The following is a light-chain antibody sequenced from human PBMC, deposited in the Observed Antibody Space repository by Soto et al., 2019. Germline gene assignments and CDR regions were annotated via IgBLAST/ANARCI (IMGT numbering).Light chain of an antibody. V-gene: IGLV2-14*03. CDR3: SSYTTSNTRQIV. Sequence: QSVLTQPASVSGSPGQSITISCTGTSSDVGGYNYVSLYQHHPGKAPKLMIFDVSNRPSGVSNSFSGSKSGNTASLTISGLQPEDEADYYCSSYTTSNTRQIVFGTGTKVTVL. J-gene: IGLJ1*01. CDR2: DVS. CDR1: SSDVGGYNY.